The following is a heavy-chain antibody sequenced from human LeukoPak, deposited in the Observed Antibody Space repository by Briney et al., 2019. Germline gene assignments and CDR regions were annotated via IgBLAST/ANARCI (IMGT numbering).Heavy chain of an antibody. Sequence: QPGGSLRLSCAASGFAFSDYSMTWVRQAPGKGLEWVANINKDGSAKNYIDSVKGRFTISRDNAKNSLYLQMNSLRAEDTALYYCAKDTSAGGISFDIWGQGTMVTVSS. CDR1: GFAFSDYS. CDR2: INKDGSAK. D-gene: IGHD6-13*01. CDR3: AKDTSAGGISFDI. V-gene: IGHV3-7*03. J-gene: IGHJ3*02.